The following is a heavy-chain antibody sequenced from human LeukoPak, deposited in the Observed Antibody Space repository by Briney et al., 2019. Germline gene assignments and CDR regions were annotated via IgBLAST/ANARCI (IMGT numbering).Heavy chain of an antibody. V-gene: IGHV4-4*07. CDR1: GGSISNYY. Sequence: KPSETLSLTCSVSGGSISNYYWNWLRQPAGKGLEWIGRIYASGSTNYNPSLKSRVTISMDKSKNHFSLNLKSVTAADTASYYCARDFYGDDGHHPFDYWGQGIQVTVSS. CDR3: ARDFYGDDGHHPFDY. J-gene: IGHJ4*02. CDR2: IYASGST. D-gene: IGHD2/OR15-2a*01.